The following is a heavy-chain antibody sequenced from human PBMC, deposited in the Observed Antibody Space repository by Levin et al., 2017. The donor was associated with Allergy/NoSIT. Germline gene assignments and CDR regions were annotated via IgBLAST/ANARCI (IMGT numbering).Heavy chain of an antibody. V-gene: IGHV3-23*01. CDR1: GFTFSSYA. D-gene: IGHD6-19*01. J-gene: IGHJ4*02. Sequence: GGSLRLSCAASGFTFSSYAMSWVRQAPGKGLEWVSAISGSGDSTYYKDSVKGRFTISRDNSKNTLNLQMNILRAEDTAIYFCAKWDSSAWYDYWGQGTLVTVSS. CDR2: ISGSGDST. CDR3: AKWDSSAWYDY.